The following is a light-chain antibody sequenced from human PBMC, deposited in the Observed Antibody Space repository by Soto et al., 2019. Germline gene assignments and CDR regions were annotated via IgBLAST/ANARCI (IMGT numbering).Light chain of an antibody. Sequence: QAVVTQPPSASGAPGQRVTISCSGSSSNIGSNTVNWYQQLPGTAPKLLIYTDNKRPSGVPDRFSGSKSGTSASLAISGLQSEDEADYYCAAWDDSLNGVVFGGGTKLTVL. J-gene: IGLJ3*02. CDR2: TDN. V-gene: IGLV1-44*01. CDR1: SSNIGSNT. CDR3: AAWDDSLNGVV.